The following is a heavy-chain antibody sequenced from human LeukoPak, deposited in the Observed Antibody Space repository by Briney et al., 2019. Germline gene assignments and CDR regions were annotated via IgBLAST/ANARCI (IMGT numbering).Heavy chain of an antibody. Sequence: GGSLRLSCAASGFTFSNYGMNWVRQAPGKELEWVSTISGNGGEIYHADSVKGRFTISRDNSKNTLYLQMNSLRAEDTAVYYCAKGAYYGDWGQGTLVTVSS. CDR3: AKGAYYGD. CDR2: ISGNGGEI. V-gene: IGHV3-23*01. CDR1: GFTFSNYG. J-gene: IGHJ4*02. D-gene: IGHD3-3*01.